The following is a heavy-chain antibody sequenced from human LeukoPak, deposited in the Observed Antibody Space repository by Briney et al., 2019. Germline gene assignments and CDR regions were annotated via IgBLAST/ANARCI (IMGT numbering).Heavy chain of an antibody. CDR3: VRGYCSSTSCYTDY. J-gene: IGHJ4*02. D-gene: IGHD2-2*02. Sequence: GGSLRLSCAASGFTFSSYAMHWVRQAPGKGLEWVAVISYDGSNKYYADSVKGRFTISRDNSKNTLYLQMNSLRAEDTAVYYCVRGYCSSTSCYTDYWGQGTLVTVSS. CDR2: ISYDGSNK. CDR1: GFTFSSYA. V-gene: IGHV3-30-3*01.